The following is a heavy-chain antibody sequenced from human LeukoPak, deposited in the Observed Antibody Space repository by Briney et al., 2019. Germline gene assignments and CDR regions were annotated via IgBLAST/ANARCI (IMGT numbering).Heavy chain of an antibody. J-gene: IGHJ3*02. Sequence: GASVKVSCKASGYTFTSYGISWVRQAPGQGLEWMGWISAYNGNTDYAQKLQGRVTMTTDTSTSTAYMELRSLRSDDTAVYYCARDYDYVWGSPGSAFDIWGQGTMVTVSS. CDR2: ISAYNGNT. D-gene: IGHD3-16*01. V-gene: IGHV1-18*01. CDR3: ARDYDYVWGSPGSAFDI. CDR1: GYTFTSYG.